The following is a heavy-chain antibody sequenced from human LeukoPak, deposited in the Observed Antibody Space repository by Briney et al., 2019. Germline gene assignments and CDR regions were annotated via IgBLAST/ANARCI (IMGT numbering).Heavy chain of an antibody. CDR3: ASRGDEDCSGGSCYSDFDY. V-gene: IGHV1-69*13. CDR2: IIPIFGTA. J-gene: IGHJ4*02. CDR1: GGTFSSYA. Sequence: GASVKVSCKASGGTFSSYAISWVRQVPGQGLEWMGGIIPIFGTANYAQKFQGRVTITADESTSTAYMELSSLRSEDTAVYYCASRGDEDCSGGSCYSDFDYWGQGTLVTVSS. D-gene: IGHD2-15*01.